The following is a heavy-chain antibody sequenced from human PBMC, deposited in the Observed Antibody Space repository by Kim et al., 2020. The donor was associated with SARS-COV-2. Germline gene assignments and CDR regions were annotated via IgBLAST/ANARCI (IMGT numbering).Heavy chain of an antibody. J-gene: IGHJ5*02. D-gene: IGHD2-21*01. Sequence: GGSLRLSCAASGFTFSNNWMNWVRQSPGKGLEWVANIKEDGSTKNYVDSVKGRFTISRDNAKSSLYLQMNSLSDEDTAVYYCTTEFTRGHFWPWGQGTLVTVSS. CDR1: GFTFSNNW. CDR2: IKEDGSTK. V-gene: IGHV3-7*01. CDR3: TTEFTRGHFWP.